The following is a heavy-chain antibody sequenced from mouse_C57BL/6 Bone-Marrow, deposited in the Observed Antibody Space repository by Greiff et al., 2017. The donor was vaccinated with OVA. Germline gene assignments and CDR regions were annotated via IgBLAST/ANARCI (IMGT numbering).Heavy chain of an antibody. V-gene: IGHV14-3*01. CDR3: ALITTVVASYYYAMDY. CDR1: GFNIKNTY. D-gene: IGHD1-1*01. J-gene: IGHJ4*01. CDR2: IDPANGNT. Sequence: EVQLQQPVAELVRPGASVKLSCTASGFNIKNTYMHWVKQRPEQGLEWIGRIDPANGNTKYAPKFQGKATITADTSSNTAYLQLSSLTSEDTAIYYCALITTVVASYYYAMDYWGQGTSVTVSS.